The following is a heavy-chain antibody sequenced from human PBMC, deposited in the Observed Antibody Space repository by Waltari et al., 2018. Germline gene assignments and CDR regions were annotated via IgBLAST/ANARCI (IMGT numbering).Heavy chain of an antibody. CDR3: AKEAAAGYYYYYYMDV. J-gene: IGHJ6*03. CDR1: GFTFSSYA. CDR2: ISGSGGST. Sequence: EVQLLESGGGLVQRGGSLRLSCAASGFTFSSYAMSWVRQAPGKGLEWVSAISGSGGSTYYADSVKGRFTISRDNSKNTLYLQMNSLRAEDTAVYYCAKEAAAGYYYYYYMDVWGKGTTVTVSS. V-gene: IGHV3-23*01. D-gene: IGHD6-13*01.